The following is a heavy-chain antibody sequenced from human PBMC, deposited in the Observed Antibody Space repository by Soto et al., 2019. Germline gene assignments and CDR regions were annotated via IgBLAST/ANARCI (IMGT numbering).Heavy chain of an antibody. J-gene: IGHJ4*02. V-gene: IGHV4-4*02. CDR2: IYHNGSP. D-gene: IGHD3-3*01. CDR3: ARSSIKPQVFMYPFDS. CDR1: GGSISSTNW. Sequence: SETLSLTCVVSGGSISSTNWWTWVRQPPGKRLEWIGEIYHNGSPTYSPSLRGRATISVDKSNNQFSLRLNSVTAADTAVYYCARSSIKPQVFMYPFDSWSQGTLVTISS.